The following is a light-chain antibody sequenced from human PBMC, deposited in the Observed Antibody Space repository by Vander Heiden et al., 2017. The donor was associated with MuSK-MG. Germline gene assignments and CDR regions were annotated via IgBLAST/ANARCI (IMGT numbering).Light chain of an antibody. J-gene: IGKJ5*01. CDR1: QSVSTN. Sequence: EIVLTQSPATLSVSPGERVTLSCRASQSVSTNLAWYQQKPGQAPRLLIYGAFTRATSFPARFSGSGSGTEFTLTISSLQSEDFALYYCQQDHKCPITFGRGTLLEIK. CDR2: GAF. V-gene: IGKV3-15*01. CDR3: QQDHKCPIT.